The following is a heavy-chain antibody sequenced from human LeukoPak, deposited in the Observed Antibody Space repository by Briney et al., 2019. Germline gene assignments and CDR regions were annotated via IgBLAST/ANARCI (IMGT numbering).Heavy chain of an antibody. D-gene: IGHD2-21*02. CDR1: GDSVSSGGYY. Sequence: PSQTLSLTCAVAGDSVSSGGYYWTWIRQHPGKGLEWIGYISNSGTTSYSPSLKSRVSISVDTSNNQFSLRLSSVTAADTAVYYCASDVVVTSSPDAFDIWGQGTMVTVSS. V-gene: IGHV4-31*11. CDR2: ISNSGTT. CDR3: ASDVVVTSSPDAFDI. J-gene: IGHJ3*02.